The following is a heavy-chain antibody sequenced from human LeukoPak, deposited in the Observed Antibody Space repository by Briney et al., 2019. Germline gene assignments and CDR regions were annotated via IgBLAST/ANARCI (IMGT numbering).Heavy chain of an antibody. D-gene: IGHD2-21*02. V-gene: IGHV1-46*01. J-gene: IGHJ3*02. CDR1: GYTFTGYY. Sequence: GASVKVSCKASGYTFTGYYMHWVRQAPGQGLEWTGKINPSGDTTTYAQKFQGRVTMTRDTSTSTVYMELRSLRSDDTAVYYCARDRNGDQRANAFDIWGQGTMVTVSS. CDR3: ARDRNGDQRANAFDI. CDR2: INPSGDTT.